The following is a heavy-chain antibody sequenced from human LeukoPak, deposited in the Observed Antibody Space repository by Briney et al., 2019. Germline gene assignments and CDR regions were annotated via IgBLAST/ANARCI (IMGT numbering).Heavy chain of an antibody. J-gene: IGHJ4*02. V-gene: IGHV3-23*01. CDR1: GFTFSSYA. CDR2: ISGSGGST. Sequence: GGSLRLSCAASGFTFSSYAMSWVRQAPGKGLEWVSAISGSGGSTYYADSVKGRFTISRDNSKNTLYLQMNSLRAEDTAVYYCAKVLEYYYGSGSYFVYWGQGTLVTVSS. CDR3: AKVLEYYYGSGSYFVY. D-gene: IGHD3-10*01.